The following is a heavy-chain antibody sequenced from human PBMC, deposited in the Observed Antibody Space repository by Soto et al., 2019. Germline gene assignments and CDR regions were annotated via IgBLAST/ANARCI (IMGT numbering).Heavy chain of an antibody. V-gene: IGHV4-39*01. Sequence: QLQLQESGPGLVKPSETLSLTCTVSGGSISSSSYYWGWIRQPPGKGLEWIGSIYYSGSTYYNPSLKSRVTISVDTSKNQFSLKLSSVTAADTAVYYCASLPVVAGSPLGYWGQGTLVTVSS. J-gene: IGHJ4*02. CDR2: IYYSGST. CDR1: GGSISSSSYY. D-gene: IGHD2-15*01. CDR3: ASLPVVAGSPLGY.